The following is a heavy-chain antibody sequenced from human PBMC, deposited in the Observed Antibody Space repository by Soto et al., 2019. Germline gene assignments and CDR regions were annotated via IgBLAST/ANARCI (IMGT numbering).Heavy chain of an antibody. J-gene: IGHJ4*02. CDR3: ARDLAYGDSYFDY. V-gene: IGHV3-33*01. CDR2: IWYDGSNK. Sequence: GGSLRLSCAASGFTFSSYGMHWVRQAPGKGLEWVAVIWYDGSNKYYADSVKGRFTISRDNSKNTLYLQMNSLRAEDTAVYYCARDLAYGDSYFDYWGQGTLVTVSS. CDR1: GFTFSSYG. D-gene: IGHD4-17*01.